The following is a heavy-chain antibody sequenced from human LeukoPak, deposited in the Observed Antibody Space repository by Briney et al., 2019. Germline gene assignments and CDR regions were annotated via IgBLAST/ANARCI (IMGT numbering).Heavy chain of an antibody. D-gene: IGHD3-22*01. Sequence: GGSLRLSCAASGFTFSSYEMNWVRQAPGKGLEWVSYISTSGSPIYYGNSVKGRSTISRDNAKNSLYLQMNSLRAEDTALYYCARRGFYDTSGYLFDHWGQGTLVTVSS. J-gene: IGHJ4*02. CDR2: ISTSGSPI. CDR3: ARRGFYDTSGYLFDH. CDR1: GFTFSSYE. V-gene: IGHV3-48*03.